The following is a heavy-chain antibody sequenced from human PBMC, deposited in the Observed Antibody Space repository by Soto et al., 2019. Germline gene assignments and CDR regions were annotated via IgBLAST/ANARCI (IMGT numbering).Heavy chain of an antibody. D-gene: IGHD2-15*01. CDR3: ARHRGGYSSDF. CDR2: INGDGDYT. J-gene: IGHJ4*02. CDR1: GFSFSSYW. V-gene: IGHV3-74*01. Sequence: EVQLVESGGGLVQPGGSLRLSCAASGFSFSSYWMHWLRQVPGKGVVWVSRINGDGDYTNYSDSVKGRFTISRDNPKKTLYLQMNSQTAADTAVYYCARHRGGYSSDFWGQGTLVTVSS.